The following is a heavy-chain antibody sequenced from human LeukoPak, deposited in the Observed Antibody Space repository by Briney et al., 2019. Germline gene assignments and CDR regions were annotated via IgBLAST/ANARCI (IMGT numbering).Heavy chain of an antibody. CDR2: IYYSGST. V-gene: IGHV4-61*01. J-gene: IGHJ5*02. CDR3: ARDRYSSSWMAGWNWFDP. Sequence: PSETLSLTCSVSGGSISSSSYYWSWIRQPPGKGLEWIGYIYYSGSTNYNPSLKSRVTISVDTSKNQFSLKLSSVTAADTAVYYCARDRYSSSWMAGWNWFDPWGQGTLVTVSS. CDR1: GGSISSSSYY. D-gene: IGHD6-13*01.